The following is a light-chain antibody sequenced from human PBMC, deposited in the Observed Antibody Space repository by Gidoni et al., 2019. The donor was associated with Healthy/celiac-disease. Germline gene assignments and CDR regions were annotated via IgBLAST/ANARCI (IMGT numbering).Light chain of an antibody. CDR2: MGS. CDR3: MQAFQSGYT. CDR1: QSLLHSNGYNY. J-gene: IGKJ2*01. V-gene: IGKV2-28*01. Sequence: DMMMTQSPPPLPATPGEPASISRMSRQSLLHSNGYNYLDWYLQKPGQSPQLLIYMGSNRASGVPERFSGSGSGTDFTLTISRLEAEDVGVYYCMQAFQSGYTFGQGTKLEIK.